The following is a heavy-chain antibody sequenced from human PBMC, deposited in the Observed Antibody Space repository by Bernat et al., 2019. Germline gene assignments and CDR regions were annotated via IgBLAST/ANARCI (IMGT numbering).Heavy chain of an antibody. V-gene: IGHV3-15*07. CDR2: IKSKTDGATT. Sequence: EVQLVESGGGLVKPGESLRLSCAASGFTFSNAWMNWVRQAPGKGLEWVGRIKSKTDGATTDYAAPVKGRFTISRDDSKYSLYLQMNSLRTEDTAVYYYTTLTMIAVHGDFWGHGTLVTVSS. J-gene: IGHJ4*01. D-gene: IGHD3-22*01. CDR1: GFTFSNAW. CDR3: TTLTMIAVHGDF.